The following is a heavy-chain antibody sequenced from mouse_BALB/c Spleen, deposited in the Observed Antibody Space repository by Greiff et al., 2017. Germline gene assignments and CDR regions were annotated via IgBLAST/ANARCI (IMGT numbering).Heavy chain of an antibody. D-gene: IGHD3-3*01. CDR1: GFTFSSYA. J-gene: IGHJ2*01. CDR3: ARQGRYYFDY. V-gene: IGHV5-9-3*01. Sequence: EVKLVESGGGLVKPGGSLKLSCAASGFTFSSYAMSWVRQTPEKRLEWVATISSGGSYTYYPDSVKGRFTISRDNAKNTLYLQMSSLRSEDTAMYYCARQGRYYFDYWGQGTTLTVSS. CDR2: ISSGGSYT.